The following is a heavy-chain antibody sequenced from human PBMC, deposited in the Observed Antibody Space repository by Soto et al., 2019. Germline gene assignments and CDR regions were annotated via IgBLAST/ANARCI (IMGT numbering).Heavy chain of an antibody. CDR1: GFTFSSYA. Sequence: EVQLLESGGGLVQPGGSLRLSCAASGFTFSSYAMSWVRQAPGKGLEWVSAISGSGGSTYYADSVKGRFTISRDNSKNTLHRQVNSLSADDTDVYYCAKRPRSIAVAGTLQHWGQGALVT. V-gene: IGHV3-23*01. D-gene: IGHD6-19*01. CDR2: ISGSGGST. J-gene: IGHJ1*01. CDR3: AKRPRSIAVAGTLQH.